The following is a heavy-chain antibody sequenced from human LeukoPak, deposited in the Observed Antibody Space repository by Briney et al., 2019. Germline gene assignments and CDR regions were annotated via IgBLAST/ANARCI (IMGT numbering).Heavy chain of an antibody. Sequence: SETLSLTCAVHYGALSGYYWTWIRQPPGKGLEWIGEIHHSGASNYNASLKSRVAISLDTSKNQFSLQLTSMTAADTAVYYCARGRRVGLLHPLYYFDYWGQGTLVTVSS. J-gene: IGHJ4*02. V-gene: IGHV4-34*01. CDR3: ARGRRVGLLHPLYYFDY. CDR2: IHHSGAS. D-gene: IGHD1-26*01. CDR1: YGALSGYY.